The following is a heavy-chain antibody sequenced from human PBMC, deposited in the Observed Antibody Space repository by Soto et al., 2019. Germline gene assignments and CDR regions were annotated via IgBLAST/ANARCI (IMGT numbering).Heavy chain of an antibody. CDR2: ISAYNGNT. CDR3: ASIAVAGTHWFDP. Sequence: ASVQVSCEASGYTFASYGISWVRQAPGQGLEWMGWISAYNGNTNYAQKLQGRVTMTTDTSTSTAYMELRSLRSDDTAVYYCASIAVAGTHWFDPWGQGTLVTVSS. J-gene: IGHJ5*02. V-gene: IGHV1-18*04. CDR1: GYTFASYG. D-gene: IGHD6-19*01.